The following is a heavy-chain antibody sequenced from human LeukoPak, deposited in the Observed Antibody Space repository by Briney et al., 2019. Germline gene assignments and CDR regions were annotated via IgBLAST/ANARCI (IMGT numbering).Heavy chain of an antibody. Sequence: PSETLSLTCTVSGGSINSYYWSCVRQPPGRGLEWIGYMYYTGSPNYNPSLKSRVTISIDTSKNQFSLKLSSVTAADTAVYYCARETPSSSWSHFDYWGQGTPVTVSS. CDR2: MYYTGSP. D-gene: IGHD6-13*01. CDR3: ARETPSSSWSHFDY. V-gene: IGHV4-59*01. J-gene: IGHJ4*02. CDR1: GGSINSYY.